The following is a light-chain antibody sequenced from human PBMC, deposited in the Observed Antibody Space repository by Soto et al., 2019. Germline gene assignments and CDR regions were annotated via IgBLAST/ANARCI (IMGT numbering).Light chain of an antibody. CDR1: QSISSW. Sequence: DIQMTQSPSTLSASVGDRVTITCRASQSISSWLAWYQQKPGKAPKLLIYDASSLESGVPSRFSGSGSGTEFTLTISSLQPDDFATYYCQKYNSGSYTFGQGPSWRSN. CDR3: QKYNSGSYT. J-gene: IGKJ2*01. CDR2: DAS. V-gene: IGKV1-5*01.